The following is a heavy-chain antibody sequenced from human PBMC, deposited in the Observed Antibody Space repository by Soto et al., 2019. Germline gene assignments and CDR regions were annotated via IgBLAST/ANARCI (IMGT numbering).Heavy chain of an antibody. Sequence: PGESLKISCKGSGYSFTSYWISWVRQMPGKGLEWMGRIDPSDSYTNYSPSFQGHVTISADKSISTAYLQWSSLKASDTAMYYCARGEITPLYYYYGMDVWGQGTTDTVSS. CDR2: IDPSDSYT. CDR1: GYSFTSYW. CDR3: ARGEITPLYYYYGMDV. J-gene: IGHJ6*02. D-gene: IGHD3-10*01. V-gene: IGHV5-10-1*01.